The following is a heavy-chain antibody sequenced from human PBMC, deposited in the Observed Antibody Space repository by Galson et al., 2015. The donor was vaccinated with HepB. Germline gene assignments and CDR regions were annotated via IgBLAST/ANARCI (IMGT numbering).Heavy chain of an antibody. CDR2: INPSGGST. CDR1: GYTFTSYY. V-gene: IGHV1-46*01. Sequence: SVKVSCKASGYTFTSYYIHWVRQAPGQGLEWMGIINPSGGSTTYAQKFEGRVTMTRDTSTSTVYMEMSSLRSDDTAMYYCVNVRDTPMFWEDSWGQGTLVTVSS. D-gene: IGHD5-18*01. CDR3: VNVRDTPMFWEDS. J-gene: IGHJ4*02.